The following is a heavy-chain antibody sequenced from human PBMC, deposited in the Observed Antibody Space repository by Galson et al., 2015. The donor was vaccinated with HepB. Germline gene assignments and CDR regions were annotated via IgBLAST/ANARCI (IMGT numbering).Heavy chain of an antibody. CDR3: ARDYASWSRDY. V-gene: IGHV3-21*01. Sequence: SLRLSCAASGFTFSPYGMTWVRQAPGKGLEWVSTIGSGDHKFYPDSLKGRFTISRDNDKNSVYLQMTGLGAEDTAVYYCARDYASWSRDYWGQGTLVTVSS. CDR1: GFTFSPYG. CDR2: IGSGDHK. J-gene: IGHJ4*02. D-gene: IGHD6-13*01.